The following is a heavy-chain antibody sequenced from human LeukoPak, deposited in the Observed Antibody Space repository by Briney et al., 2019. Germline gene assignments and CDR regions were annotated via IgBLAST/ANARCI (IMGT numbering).Heavy chain of an antibody. CDR1: GGSISSYY. CDR2: IYYSGST. J-gene: IGHJ3*02. Sequence: PSETLSLTCTVSGGSISSYYWSWIRQPPGKGLEWIGYIYYSGSTNYNPPLKSRVTISVDTSKNQFSLKLSSVTAADTAVYYCARDKDTAMGDGAFDIWGQGTMVTASS. V-gene: IGHV4-59*01. D-gene: IGHD5-18*01. CDR3: ARDKDTAMGDGAFDI.